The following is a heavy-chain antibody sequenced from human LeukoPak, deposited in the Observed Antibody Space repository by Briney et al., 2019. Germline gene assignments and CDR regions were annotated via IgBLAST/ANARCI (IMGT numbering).Heavy chain of an antibody. D-gene: IGHD6-13*01. J-gene: IGHJ6*02. V-gene: IGHV3-72*01. Sequence: PGGSLRLSCVASGFTFSDHYMEWVRQAPGKGLEWVGRTRNKANSFTTEYAASVKGRFTISRDDSKNSLYLQMNSLTTEDTAVYYCSRAKAIAARFAWGMDVWGQGTTVTVSS. CDR2: TRNKANSFTT. CDR3: SRAKAIAARFAWGMDV. CDR1: GFTFSDHY.